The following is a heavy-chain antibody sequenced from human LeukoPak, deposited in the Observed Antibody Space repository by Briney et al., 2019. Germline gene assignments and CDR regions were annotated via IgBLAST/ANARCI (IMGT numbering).Heavy chain of an antibody. CDR2: IYYSGST. Sequence: PSETLPLTCTVSGGSISSSSYDWGWIRQLPGGGLEWFGSIYYSGSTYYNPSPKSRVTMSVDTSKDQFSLKLSSVTAADTAVYYCASKSPCDFWSGYLEDYWGQGTLVTVSS. D-gene: IGHD3-3*01. CDR3: ASKSPCDFWSGYLEDY. V-gene: IGHV4-39*01. J-gene: IGHJ4*02. CDR1: GGSISSSSYD.